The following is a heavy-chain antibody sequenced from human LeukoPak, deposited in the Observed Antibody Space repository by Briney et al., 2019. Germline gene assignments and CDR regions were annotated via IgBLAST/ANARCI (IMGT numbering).Heavy chain of an antibody. CDR2: IYYSGST. D-gene: IGHD6-13*01. V-gene: IGHV4-59*01. CDR1: GDFLRSFY. CDR3: ARASDSSSWYYFDY. Sequence: KPSETPSLTCTVSGDFLRSFYWGWVRQPPRKGLGWVGYIYYSGSTNYNPSLKSRVTISVDTSKNQFSLKLTSVTAADTAVYFCARASDSSSWYYFDYWGQGTLVTVSS. J-gene: IGHJ4*02.